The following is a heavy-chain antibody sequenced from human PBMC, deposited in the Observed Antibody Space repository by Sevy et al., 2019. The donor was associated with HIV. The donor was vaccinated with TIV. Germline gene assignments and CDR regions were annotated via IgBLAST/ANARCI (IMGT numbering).Heavy chain of an antibody. CDR3: AMTYYYDSSGYYYRDYFDY. D-gene: IGHD3-22*01. J-gene: IGHJ4*02. CDR2: MNPNSGNT. Sequence: ASVKVSCKASVYTFTSYDINWVRQATGQGLEWMGWMNPNSGNTGYAQKFQGRVTMTRNTSISTAYMEPSSLRSEDTAVYYCAMTYYYDSSGYYYRDYFDYWGQGTLVTVSS. V-gene: IGHV1-8*01. CDR1: VYTFTSYD.